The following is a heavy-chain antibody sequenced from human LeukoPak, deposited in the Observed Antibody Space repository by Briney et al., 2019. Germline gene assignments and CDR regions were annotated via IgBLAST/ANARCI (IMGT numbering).Heavy chain of an antibody. D-gene: IGHD1-26*01. V-gene: IGHV3-23*01. J-gene: IGHJ4*02. CDR1: GFTFSSYT. CDR2: ITTSDGNT. CDR3: ARRSSGTYGLDY. Sequence: GGSLRLSCAASGFTFSSYTMSWVRQAPGKGLEWVSTITTSDGNTYYADSVKGRFTVSRDNSKNTLFLQMNSLRAEDTAVYYCARRSSGTYGLDYWGQGTLVTVSS.